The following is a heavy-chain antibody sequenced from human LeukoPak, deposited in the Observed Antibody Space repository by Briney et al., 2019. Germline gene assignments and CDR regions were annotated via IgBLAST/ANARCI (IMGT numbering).Heavy chain of an antibody. V-gene: IGHV1-18*01. CDR2: ISAYNGNT. Sequence: ASVKVSCKASGYTFTSYGISWVRQAPGQGLEWMGWISAYNGNTNYAQKLQGRVTMTTDASTSTAYMEPRSLRSDDTAVYYCARDPAPGIATTGDYWGQGTLVTVSS. D-gene: IGHD6-13*01. CDR1: GYTFTSYG. CDR3: ARDPAPGIATTGDY. J-gene: IGHJ4*02.